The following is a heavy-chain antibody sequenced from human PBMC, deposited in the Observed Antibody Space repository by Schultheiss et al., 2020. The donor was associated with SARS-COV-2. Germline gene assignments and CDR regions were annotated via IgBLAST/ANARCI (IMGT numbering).Heavy chain of an antibody. CDR1: GGSISSHY. D-gene: IGHD6-13*01. J-gene: IGHJ4*02. Sequence: SETLSLTCTVSGGSISSHYWSWIRQPPGKGLEWIGYIYYSGSTNYNPSLKSRVTISVDTSKNQFSLKLSSVTAADTAVYYCARSSAGNDYWGQGTLVTVSS. CDR3: ARSSAGNDY. V-gene: IGHV4-59*11. CDR2: IYYSGST.